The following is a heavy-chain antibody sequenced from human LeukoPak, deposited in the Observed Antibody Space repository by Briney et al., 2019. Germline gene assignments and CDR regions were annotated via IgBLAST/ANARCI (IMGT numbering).Heavy chain of an antibody. CDR2: TSGSGGST. CDR3: ASYSSSSDY. D-gene: IGHD6-13*01. Sequence: GGSLRLSCAASGFTFCSYAMSWVRPAPGKGLEWVSATSGSGGSTYYEYSVKGRVTISRDNSKNTLYLQMNSLRAEDTAVYYCASYSSSSDYWGQGTLVTVSS. V-gene: IGHV3-23*01. CDR1: GFTFCSYA. J-gene: IGHJ4*02.